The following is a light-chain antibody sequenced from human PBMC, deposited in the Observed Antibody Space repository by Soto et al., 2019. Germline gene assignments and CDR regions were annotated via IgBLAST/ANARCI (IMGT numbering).Light chain of an antibody. CDR1: QRISTY. CDR3: QQSHSMPLT. J-gene: IGKJ4*01. CDR2: AAF. Sequence: DIQMTQSPSSLSASVGDRVTITCRASQRISTYLNWYQQKPGKAPKLLIYAAFSLQSGVPSRFTGSGSGTEFTLTISSLQPEDFSTYYCQQSHSMPLTFGGGTEVEI. V-gene: IGKV1-39*01.